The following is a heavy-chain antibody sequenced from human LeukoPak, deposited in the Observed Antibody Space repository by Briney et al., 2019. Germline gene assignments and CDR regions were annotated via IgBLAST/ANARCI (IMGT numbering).Heavy chain of an antibody. D-gene: IGHD6-13*01. CDR3: ARVAGSSWYNWFDP. CDR2: INPNSGGT. J-gene: IGHJ5*02. V-gene: IGHV1-2*02. Sequence: VASVKVSFKASGYTFTGYYMHWVRQAPGQGLEWMGWINPNSGGTNYAQKFQGRVTMTRDTSISTAYMELSRLRSDDTAVYYCARVAGSSWYNWFDPWGQGTLATVSS. CDR1: GYTFTGYY.